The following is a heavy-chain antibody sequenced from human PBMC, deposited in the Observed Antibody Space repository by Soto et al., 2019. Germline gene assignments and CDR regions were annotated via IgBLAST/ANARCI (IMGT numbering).Heavy chain of an antibody. CDR3: AKPYYGSGPSWFDY. V-gene: IGHV3-23*01. J-gene: IGHJ4*02. D-gene: IGHD3-10*01. CDR1: GFTFNNYA. Sequence: PGGCMRLSFAASGFTFNNYAMNWVRQAPGKGLKGRFTISRDNSKNTLYLQMNSLRAEDTAVYYCAKPYYGSGPSWFDYWGQGTLVTVSS.